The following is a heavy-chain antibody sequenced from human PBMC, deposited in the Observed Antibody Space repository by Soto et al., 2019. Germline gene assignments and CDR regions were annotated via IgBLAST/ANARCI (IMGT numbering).Heavy chain of an antibody. CDR3: ASNYGSGYRAFAS. J-gene: IGHJ4*02. CDR2: VNPILSMS. V-gene: IGHV1-69*02. CDR1: GDTFNFYS. Sequence: QVQLVQSGAEVKSAGSSVKVSCKASGDTFNFYSINWVRQAPGLGLEWVGRVNPILSMSNYAQRFQGRVTMTADKSTGTACVELRSLRAEDTASYSWASNYGSGYRAFASWGQGALVTVSS. D-gene: IGHD3-10*01.